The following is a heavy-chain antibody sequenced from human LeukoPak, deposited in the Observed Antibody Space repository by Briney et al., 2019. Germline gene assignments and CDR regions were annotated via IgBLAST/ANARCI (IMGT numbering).Heavy chain of an antibody. Sequence: PGGSLRLSCAASGFTFSSYAMSWVRQAPGKGLEWVSAISGSGGSTYYADSVKGLFTISRDNSKNTLYPQMTSLRAEDTAVYYCAKRSSNGWTNPLDYWGQGTLVTVSS. CDR2: ISGSGGST. J-gene: IGHJ4*02. V-gene: IGHV3-23*01. D-gene: IGHD6-19*01. CDR3: AKRSSNGWTNPLDY. CDR1: GFTFSSYA.